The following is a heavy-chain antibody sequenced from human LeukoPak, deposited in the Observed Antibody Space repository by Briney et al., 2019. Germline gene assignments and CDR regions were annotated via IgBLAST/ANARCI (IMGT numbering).Heavy chain of an antibody. CDR1: GFTFDYYW. J-gene: IGHJ6*03. D-gene: IGHD6-6*01. V-gene: IGHV3-7*03. Sequence: GGSLRLSCAASGFTFDYYWMTWVRQAPGKGLEWLANIKESGSEKYYVDSVKGRFTISRDNAKNSLYLQMDSLRAEDTATYYCAKTTLSPHRSSSGPRRGSLSYYYYMDVWGGGTTVTVSS. CDR2: IKESGSEK. CDR3: AKTTLSPHRSSSGPRRGSLSYYYYMDV.